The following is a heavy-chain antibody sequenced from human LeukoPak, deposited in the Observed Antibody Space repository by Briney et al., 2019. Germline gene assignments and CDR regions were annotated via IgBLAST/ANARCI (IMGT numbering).Heavy chain of an antibody. J-gene: IGHJ4*02. CDR3: ARGSWTAAGY. V-gene: IGHV3-7*01. D-gene: IGHD6-13*01. Sequence: GGSLRLSCAASGFTFSTYGMIWVRQAPGKGLEWVASIKPDGSEKYYVDSVKGRFTISRDNAKSSLYLQMNSLRVEDTAVYYCARGSWTAAGYWGQGTLVTVSS. CDR2: IKPDGSEK. CDR1: GFTFSTYG.